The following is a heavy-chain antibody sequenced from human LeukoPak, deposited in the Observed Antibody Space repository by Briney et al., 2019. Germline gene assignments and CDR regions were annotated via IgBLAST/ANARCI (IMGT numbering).Heavy chain of an antibody. V-gene: IGHV3-23*01. CDR3: AKAYGSGSYYRLFDY. Sequence: GGSLRLSCAASGLTFSSYAMSWVRQAPGKGLEWVSTISGSGGSTYYADSVKGRFTISRDNSKNTLYLQMNSLRAEDTAVYYCAKAYGSGSYYRLFDYWGQGTLVTVSS. J-gene: IGHJ4*02. CDR2: ISGSGGST. CDR1: GLTFSSYA. D-gene: IGHD3-10*01.